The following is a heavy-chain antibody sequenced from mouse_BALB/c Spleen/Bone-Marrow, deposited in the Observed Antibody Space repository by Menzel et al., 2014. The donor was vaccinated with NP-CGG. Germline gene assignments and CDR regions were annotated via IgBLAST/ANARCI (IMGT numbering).Heavy chain of an antibody. D-gene: IGHD1-2*01. CDR1: GYSFTSYW. CDR2: IYPGDSDT. Sequence: SGTVLARPGASVKMSCKASGYSFTSYWIHWVKQRPGQGLEWIGAIYPGDSDTSFNQKFKDKAKLTAATSASTAYMELSSLTNEDSAVYYCTRRTATLDYWGQGTTLTVSS. J-gene: IGHJ2*01. V-gene: IGHV1-5*01. CDR3: TRRTATLDY.